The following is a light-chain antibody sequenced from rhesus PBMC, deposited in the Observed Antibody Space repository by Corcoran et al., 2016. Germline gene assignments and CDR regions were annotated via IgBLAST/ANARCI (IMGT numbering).Light chain of an antibody. V-gene: IGKV1-43*01. Sequence: DIQMTQSPSSLSASVGDRVTITCRASQGISTYLNWYQQKLGKVPKRLIYGASSLESGVPSRFSGSGSGTDFHLTISSLQPEDFATYYCLQYNSNPYSFGQGTKVEIK. CDR1: QGISTY. J-gene: IGKJ2*01. CDR2: GAS. CDR3: LQYNSNPYS.